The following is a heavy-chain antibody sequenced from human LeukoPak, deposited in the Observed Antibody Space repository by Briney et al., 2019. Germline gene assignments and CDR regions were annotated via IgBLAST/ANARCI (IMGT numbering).Heavy chain of an antibody. CDR1: GGSISSGDYY. CDR2: IYYSGST. J-gene: IGHJ4*02. D-gene: IGHD3-3*01. V-gene: IGHV4-30-4*01. CDR3: ARVAPPYYDFWSGYHGY. Sequence: SETLSLTCTVSGGSISSGDYYWSWIRQPPGKGLEWIGYIYYSGSTYYNPSLKSRVTISVDTSKNQFSLKLSSVTAADTAVYYCARVAPPYYDFWSGYHGYWGQGTLVTVSS.